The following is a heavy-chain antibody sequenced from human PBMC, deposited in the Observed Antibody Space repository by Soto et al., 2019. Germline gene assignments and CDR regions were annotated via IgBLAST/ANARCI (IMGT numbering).Heavy chain of an antibody. CDR1: GDSISSRYW. Sequence: QVQLQESGPGLVKPSETLSLTCTVSGDSISSRYWWTWVRQHPGKGLEWLGEVYHSGFVSYNPSLESRVTISVDKSKNQFSRNLASVTAADTAVYYCARVRPPSSTIPAAVLYDFDYWGQGAMVTVSS. CDR3: ARVRPPSSTIPAAVLYDFDY. CDR2: VYHSGFV. V-gene: IGHV4-4*02. D-gene: IGHD2-2*01. J-gene: IGHJ4*02.